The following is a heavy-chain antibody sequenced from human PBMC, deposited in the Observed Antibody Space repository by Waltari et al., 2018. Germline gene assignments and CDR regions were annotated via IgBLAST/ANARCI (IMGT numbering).Heavy chain of an antibody. D-gene: IGHD6-13*01. V-gene: IGHV1-69*01. CDR3: ARPRRLRIAAAPYNWFDP. CDR1: GGTFSSYA. J-gene: IGHJ5*02. Sequence: QVQLVQSGAEVKKPGSSVKVSCKASGGTFSSYAISWVRQAPGQGLEGMGGIIPIFGTANYAQKFQGRVTITADESTSTAYMELSSLRSEDTAVYYCARPRRLRIAAAPYNWFDPWGQGTLVTVSS. CDR2: IIPIFGTA.